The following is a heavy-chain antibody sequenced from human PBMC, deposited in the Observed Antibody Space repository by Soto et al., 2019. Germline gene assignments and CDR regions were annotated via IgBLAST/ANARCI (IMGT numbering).Heavy chain of an antibody. V-gene: IGHV2-5*02. CDR2: IYWDDDK. J-gene: IGHJ4*02. CDR3: ALLLETVRFVY. D-gene: IGHD3-10*01. Sequence: SGPTLVNPTQALTLTCTFSGFSLSTSGVGVGWIRQPPGKALEWLALIYWDDDKRYSPSLKSRLTITKDTSKNQVVLTMTNMDPVYTATYYCALLLETVRFVYWGQGTLVTVSS. CDR1: GFSLSTSGVG.